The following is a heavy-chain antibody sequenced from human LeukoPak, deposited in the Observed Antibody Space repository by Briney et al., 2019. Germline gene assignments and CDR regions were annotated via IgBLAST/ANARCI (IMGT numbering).Heavy chain of an antibody. J-gene: IGHJ4*02. Sequence: SETLSLTCAVYGGSFSGYYWSWIRQPPGKGLEWIGEINHSGSTNYNPSLKSRVTISVDTSKNQFSLKLSSVTAADTAVYYCASCYYYDSSGCAYWGQGTLFTVSS. CDR1: GGSFSGYY. CDR3: ASCYYYDSSGCAY. CDR2: INHSGST. D-gene: IGHD3-22*01. V-gene: IGHV4-34*01.